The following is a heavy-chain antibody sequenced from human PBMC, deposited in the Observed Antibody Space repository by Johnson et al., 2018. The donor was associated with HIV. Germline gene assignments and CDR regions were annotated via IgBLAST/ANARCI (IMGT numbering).Heavy chain of an antibody. J-gene: IGHJ3*01. V-gene: IGHV3-11*04. CDR3: ATVRRNEDRHAFDV. CDR2: ISSSGGTI. D-gene: IGHD1-1*01. Sequence: QVQLVESGGGLVKPGGSLRLSCAASGFTFNDHYMSWIRQAPGKGLEWVSYISSSGGTISNADSVKGRFTISRNNAKNSLYLQMNSLRAEDTAVYFCATVRRNEDRHAFDVWGQGTMVTVSS. CDR1: GFTFNDHY.